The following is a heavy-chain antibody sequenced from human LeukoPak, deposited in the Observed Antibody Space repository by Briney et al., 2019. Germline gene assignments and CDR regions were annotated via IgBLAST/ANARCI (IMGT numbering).Heavy chain of an antibody. CDR1: GYTFTDYY. CDR2: INRNSGGT. V-gene: IGHV1-2*02. J-gene: IGHJ2*01. CDR3: ARDLAYCGGDCYSPSYYYFDL. Sequence: ASVKVSCKASGYTFTDYYIHWVRQAPGQGLEWMGWINRNSGGTNYAQNFQDRVTMTRDTSISTAYMELSRLRSDDTAVYYCARDLAYCGGDCYSPSYYYFDLWGRGTLVSVSS. D-gene: IGHD2-21*02.